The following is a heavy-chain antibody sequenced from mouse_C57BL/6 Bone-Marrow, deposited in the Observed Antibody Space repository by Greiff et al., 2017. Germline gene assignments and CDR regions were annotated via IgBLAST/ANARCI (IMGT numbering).Heavy chain of an antibody. J-gene: IGHJ2*01. Sequence: QVQLQQPGAELVKPGASVKLSCKASGYTFTSYWMHWVKQRPGQGLEWIGMLHPTSGSTKYNEPFTSKATMTVDKSSSTAYMQLSSLTSEDSAVYYCARFYYFDYWGQGTTLTVSS. V-gene: IGHV1-64*01. CDR3: ARFYYFDY. CDR2: LHPTSGST. CDR1: GYTFTSYW.